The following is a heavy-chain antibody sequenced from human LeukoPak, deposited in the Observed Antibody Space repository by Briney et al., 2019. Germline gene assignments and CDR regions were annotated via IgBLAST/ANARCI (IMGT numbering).Heavy chain of an antibody. D-gene: IGHD1-1*01. V-gene: IGHV3-30*03. CDR3: ARVGNDYSIPGAFDI. CDR2: ISYDGSNN. CDR1: GFTFSSYG. Sequence: GGSLRLSCAASGFTFSSYGMHWVRQAPGKGLEWVAVISYDGSNNYYADSVKGRFTISRDNSKNTLYLQMNSLGAEDTAVYYCARVGNDYSIPGAFDIWGQGTMVTVSS. J-gene: IGHJ3*02.